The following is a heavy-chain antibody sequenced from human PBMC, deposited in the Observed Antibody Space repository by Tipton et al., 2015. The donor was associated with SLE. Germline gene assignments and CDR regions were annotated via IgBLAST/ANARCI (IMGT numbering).Heavy chain of an antibody. D-gene: IGHD5-12*01. CDR3: ARVAPSEVFDY. CDR1: GESFNGYF. Sequence: LRLSCAVYGESFNGYFWTWIRQPPGKGLEWIAEIIHSGVTNYNPSLRSRVTISVDMSKNQVSLKLSSVTAADTAVYYCARVAPSEVFDYWGQGILVTVSS. V-gene: IGHV4-34*12. CDR2: IIHSGVT. J-gene: IGHJ4*02.